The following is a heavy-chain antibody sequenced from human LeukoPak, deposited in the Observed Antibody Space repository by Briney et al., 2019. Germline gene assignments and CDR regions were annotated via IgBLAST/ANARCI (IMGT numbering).Heavy chain of an antibody. CDR3: ARDSNSDFWSGYYTNYFDY. V-gene: IGHV3-48*01. D-gene: IGHD3-3*01. J-gene: IGHJ4*02. CDR2: ISSSSSII. CDR1: GFTFSTYS. Sequence: GGSLRLSCAASGFTFSTYSMNWVRQAPGKGLEWVSYISSSSSIIYYADSVKGRFTISRDNAKNSLYLQMNSLRTEDTAVYYCARDSNSDFWSGYYTNYFDYWGQGTLVTVSS.